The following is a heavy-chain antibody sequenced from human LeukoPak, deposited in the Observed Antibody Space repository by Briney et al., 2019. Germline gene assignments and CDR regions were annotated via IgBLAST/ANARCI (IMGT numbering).Heavy chain of an antibody. Sequence: GGSLRLSCTASGFIFSSYWMSWVRQVPGKGLEWVANINEDGSEKYYVGSVKGRFTISRDNAQNSLYLQMNSLRAEDTGVYYCARVVYHLGTWGQGTLVTVSS. J-gene: IGHJ5*02. CDR1: GFIFSSYW. V-gene: IGHV3-7*04. CDR3: ARVVYHLGT. D-gene: IGHD2/OR15-2a*01. CDR2: INEDGSEK.